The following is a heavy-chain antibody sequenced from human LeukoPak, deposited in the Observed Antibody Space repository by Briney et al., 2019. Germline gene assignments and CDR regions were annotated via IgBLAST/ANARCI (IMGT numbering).Heavy chain of an antibody. CDR2: ISYDGSNK. CDR1: GFTFSSYG. D-gene: IGHD1-26*01. V-gene: IGHV3-30*18. CDR3: AKGYSGTPGLDY. Sequence: PGGSLRLSCAASGFTFSSYGMHWVRQAPGKGLEWVAVISYDGSNKYYADSVKGRFTISRDNSKNTLYLQMNSLRAEDTAVYYCAKGYSGTPGLDYWGQGTLVTVSS. J-gene: IGHJ4*02.